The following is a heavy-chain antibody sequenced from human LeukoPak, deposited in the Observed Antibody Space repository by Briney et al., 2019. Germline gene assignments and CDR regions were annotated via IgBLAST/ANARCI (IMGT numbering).Heavy chain of an antibody. CDR3: AKGHDYTDSPNRA. CDR2: ISGSGGRT. D-gene: IGHD4-17*01. CDR1: GFTFSSYA. V-gene: IGHV3-23*01. J-gene: IGHJ5*02. Sequence: GGSLRLSCAASGFTFSSYAMSWVRQVPGEGLELVSDISGSGGRTYYADSVKGRFTISRDNSRNTVYLQMNSLRAEDTATYYCAKGHDYTDSPNRAWGQGTLVTVAS.